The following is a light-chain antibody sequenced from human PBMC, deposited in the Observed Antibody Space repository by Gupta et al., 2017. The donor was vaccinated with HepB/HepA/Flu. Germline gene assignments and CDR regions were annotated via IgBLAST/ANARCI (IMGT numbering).Light chain of an antibody. CDR3: HQNDNYPLYT. V-gene: IGKV1-39*01. CDR1: QSVRTY. J-gene: IGKJ2*01. CDR2: GSS. Sequence: DIQMTQSPSSLSASVGDRVTITCRASQSVRTYLNWYQQKPGKAPKLLIYGSSSLHSGVPSRFSGSGYGTDFTLTISSRQPEDFAAYYCHQNDNYPLYTFGQGTKIEIK.